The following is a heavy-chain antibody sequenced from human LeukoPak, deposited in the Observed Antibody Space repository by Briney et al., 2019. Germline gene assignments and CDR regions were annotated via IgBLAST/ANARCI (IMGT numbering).Heavy chain of an antibody. CDR3: ARRYYDSSGYYGNWYFDL. V-gene: IGHV4-39*01. CDR1: GGSISSSSYY. J-gene: IGHJ2*01. D-gene: IGHD3-22*01. Sequence: SETLSLTCTVSGGSISSSSYYWGWIRQPPGKGLEWIGSTYYSGSTYYNPSLKSRVTISVDTSKNQFSLKLSSVTAADTAVYYCARRYYDSSGYYGNWYFDLWGRGTLVTVSS. CDR2: TYYSGST.